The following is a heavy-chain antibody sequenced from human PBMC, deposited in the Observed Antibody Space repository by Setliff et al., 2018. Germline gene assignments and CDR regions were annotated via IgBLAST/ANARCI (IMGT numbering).Heavy chain of an antibody. D-gene: IGHD3-3*01. V-gene: IGHV4-61*09. CDR3: ARMSGFQYMDV. CDR2: IYARWST. CDR1: GDSINSRTNY. Sequence: PSETLSLTCTVSGDSINSRTNYWSWIRQPAGKGPEWIGHIYARWSTNYNPSLKSRVTISLETSKNQLSLKLRSVTAADTAVYFCARMSGFQYMDVWGKGTTVTVSS. J-gene: IGHJ6*03.